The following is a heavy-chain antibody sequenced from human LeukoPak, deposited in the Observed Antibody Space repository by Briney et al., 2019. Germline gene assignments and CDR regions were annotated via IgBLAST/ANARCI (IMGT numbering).Heavy chain of an antibody. CDR1: GDFISSGSYY. D-gene: IGHD3-22*01. J-gene: IGHJ4*02. V-gene: IGHV4-39*01. CDR2: IYYNGNT. CDR3: ARLEDSSGSFDY. Sequence: SETLSLTCTVSGDFISSGSYYWGWIRQPPGKGLEWIASIYYNGNTHYNPSLKSRVTISVDTSKNQFSLKLSSVTAADTAVYYCARLEDSSGSFDYWGQGSLGTVSS.